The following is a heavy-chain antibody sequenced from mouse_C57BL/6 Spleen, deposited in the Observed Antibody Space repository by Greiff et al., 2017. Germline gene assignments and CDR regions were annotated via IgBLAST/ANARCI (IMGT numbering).Heavy chain of an antibody. CDR3: ARDGYYVPRYAMDY. CDR2: INPSNGGT. D-gene: IGHD2-3*01. Sequence: QVQLQQSGTELVKPGASVKLSCKASGYTFTSYWMHWVKQRPGQGLEWIGNINPSNGGTNYNEKFKSKATLTVDKSSSTAYMQLSSLTSEDSAVYYGARDGYYVPRYAMDYWGQGTSVTVSS. V-gene: IGHV1-53*01. J-gene: IGHJ4*01. CDR1: GYTFTSYW.